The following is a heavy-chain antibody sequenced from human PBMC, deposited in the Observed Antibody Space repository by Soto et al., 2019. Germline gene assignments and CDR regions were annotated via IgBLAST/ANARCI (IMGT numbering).Heavy chain of an antibody. J-gene: IGHJ4*02. CDR1: GFIFNNYT. D-gene: IGHD3-16*01. V-gene: IGHV3-23*01. Sequence: PGGSLRLSCEASGFIFNNYTLSRVRQAPGKGLEWVSSVSGRGGTTHYADSVRGRLTISRDKAENSLYLQMNSLRAEDTVLYYCAISQDRGGRTTFIYWGQGTKVAVSS. CDR3: AISQDRGGRTTFIY. CDR2: VSGRGGTT.